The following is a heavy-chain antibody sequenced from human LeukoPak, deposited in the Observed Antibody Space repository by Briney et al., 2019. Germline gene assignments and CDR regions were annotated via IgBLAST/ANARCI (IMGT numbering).Heavy chain of an antibody. CDR3: AREHYLTGYYTPYYYYGMDV. CDR1: GGTFSSYA. D-gene: IGHD3-9*01. Sequence: SVKVSCKASGGTFSSYAISWVRQAPGQGLEWMGGIIPIFGTANYAQKFQGRVAITADESTSTAYMELSSLRSEDTAVYYCAREHYLTGYYTPYYYYGMDVWGQGTTVTVSS. J-gene: IGHJ6*02. CDR2: IIPIFGTA. V-gene: IGHV1-69*01.